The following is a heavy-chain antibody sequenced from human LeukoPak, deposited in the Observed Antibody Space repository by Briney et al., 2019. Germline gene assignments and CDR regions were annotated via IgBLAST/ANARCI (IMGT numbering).Heavy chain of an antibody. J-gene: IGHJ4*02. CDR3: ANSRGIAARGSLPFDY. D-gene: IGHD6-6*01. CDR2: ISGSGGST. CDR1: GFTFSSYA. V-gene: IGHV3-23*01. Sequence: GGSLRLSCAASGFTFSSYAMSWVRQAPGKGLEWVSAISGSGGSTYYADSVKGRFTISRDNSKNTLYLQMNSLRAEDTAVYYCANSRGIAARGSLPFDYWGQGTLVTVSS.